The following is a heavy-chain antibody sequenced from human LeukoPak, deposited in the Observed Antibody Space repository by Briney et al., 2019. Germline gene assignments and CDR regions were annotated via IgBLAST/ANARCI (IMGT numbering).Heavy chain of an antibody. Sequence: SETLSLTCTVSGGSISSYYWNWIWQPPGKGLEWIGYIYHSGSTNFNPSLKSRVTISVDTSKNQFSLNLSSVTAADTAVYYCVRSFWGYYFDYWGQGILVTVSS. J-gene: IGHJ4*02. D-gene: IGHD3-16*01. CDR2: IYHSGST. V-gene: IGHV4-59*01. CDR1: GGSISSYY. CDR3: VRSFWGYYFDY.